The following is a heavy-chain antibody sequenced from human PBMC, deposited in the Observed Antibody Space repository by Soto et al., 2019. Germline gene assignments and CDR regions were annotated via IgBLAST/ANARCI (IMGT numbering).Heavy chain of an antibody. CDR1: GFTFSSYS. Sequence: EVQLVESGVGLVKPGGSLRLSCAASGFTFSSYSMNWVRQAPGKGLEWVSSISSSSSYIYYADSVKGRFTISRDNAKNSLYLKMNSLRAEDTAVYYCAREKPYCSSTSCYVDYYYYYYMDVWGKGTTVTVSS. J-gene: IGHJ6*03. CDR2: ISSSSSYI. V-gene: IGHV3-21*01. CDR3: AREKPYCSSTSCYVDYYYYYYMDV. D-gene: IGHD2-2*01.